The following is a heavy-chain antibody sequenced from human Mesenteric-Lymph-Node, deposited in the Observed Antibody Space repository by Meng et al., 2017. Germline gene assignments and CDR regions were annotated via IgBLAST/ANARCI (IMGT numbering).Heavy chain of an antibody. CDR3: ARDEDGYTFFEY. CDR1: GGSNSSANW. CDR2: TWHSGST. V-gene: IGHV4-4*02. D-gene: IGHD5-24*01. Sequence: QRERPGPGLAKASGTLSLACAVSGGSNSSANWWSWVRQPPGKGLEWIGETWHSGSTNYNPSLKSRVTISVDKSKNQFSLTLNSVTAADTAVYYCARDEDGYTFFEYWSQGTLVTVSS. J-gene: IGHJ4*02.